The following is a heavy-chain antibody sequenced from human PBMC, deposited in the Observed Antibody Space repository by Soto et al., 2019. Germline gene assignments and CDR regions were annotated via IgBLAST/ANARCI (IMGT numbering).Heavy chain of an antibody. CDR2: IGTTSSYI. D-gene: IGHD2-21*02. J-gene: IGHJ6*02. CDR1: GFTFGTYT. Sequence: EVQLVESGGGLVKPGGSLRLSCAASGFTFGTYTMNWVRQAPGKGLEWVSSIGTTSSYIYYADSVRGRFTSSRDNARDSMYLQMSSLRAEDTAVYYWARVMCGDCSTYYYCSMDVWGQETTVTVSS. V-gene: IGHV3-21*01. CDR3: ARVMCGDCSTYYYCSMDV.